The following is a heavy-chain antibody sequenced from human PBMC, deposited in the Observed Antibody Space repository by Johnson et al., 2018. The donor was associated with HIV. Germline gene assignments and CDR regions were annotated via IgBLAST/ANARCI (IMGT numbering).Heavy chain of an antibody. Sequence: VQLVESGGGAVQPGRSLRLSCAASGFTVSSNYMSWVRQAPGKGLEWVSVIYSGGSTYYADSVKGRFTISRDHSKNTLYLQMNSLRAEDTAVYYCAKSIAARIVGYSFDIWGQGTMVTVSS. CDR2: IYSGGST. J-gene: IGHJ3*02. CDR3: AKSIAARIVGYSFDI. D-gene: IGHD6-6*01. CDR1: GFTVSSNY. V-gene: IGHV3-66*01.